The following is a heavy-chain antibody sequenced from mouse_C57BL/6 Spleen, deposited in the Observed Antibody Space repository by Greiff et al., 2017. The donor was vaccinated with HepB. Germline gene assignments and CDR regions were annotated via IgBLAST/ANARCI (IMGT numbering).Heavy chain of an antibody. V-gene: IGHV1-82*01. J-gene: IGHJ2*01. CDR2: IYPGDGDT. Sequence: QVQLQQSGPELVKPGASVKISYKASGYAFSSSWMNWVKQRPGKGLEWIGRIYPGDGDTNYNGKFKGKATLTADKSSSTAYMQLSSLTSEDSAVYFCARTYYGFDYWGQGTTLTVSS. CDR1: GYAFSSSW. CDR3: ARTYYGFDY. D-gene: IGHD1-1*01.